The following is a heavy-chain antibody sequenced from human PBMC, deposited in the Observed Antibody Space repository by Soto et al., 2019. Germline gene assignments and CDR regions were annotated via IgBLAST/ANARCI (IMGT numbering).Heavy chain of an antibody. CDR1: GGTFSSYA. CDR3: AKCIAARLASYGMDV. D-gene: IGHD6-6*01. CDR2: IIPIFGTA. Sequence: GPPVKVSCKASGGTFSSYAISWVRQAPGRGLEWMGGIIPIFGTANYAQKFQGRVTITADKSTSTAYMELSSLRSEDTAVYYCAKCIAARLASYGMDVWGQGTTVTVSS. V-gene: IGHV1-69*06. J-gene: IGHJ6*02.